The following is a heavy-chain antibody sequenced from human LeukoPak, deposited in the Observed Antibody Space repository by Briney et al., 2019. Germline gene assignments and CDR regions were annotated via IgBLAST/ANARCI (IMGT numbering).Heavy chain of an antibody. CDR1: RGSFSSYA. CDR2: IIPILGIA. CDR3: ARDADGYNDY. Sequence: GASVKVSCKASRGSFSSYAISWVRQAPGQGLEWMGRIIPILGIANYAQKFQGRVTITADKSTSTAYMELSSLRSEDTAVYYCARDADGYNDYWGQGTLVTVSS. J-gene: IGHJ4*02. V-gene: IGHV1-69*04. D-gene: IGHD5-12*01.